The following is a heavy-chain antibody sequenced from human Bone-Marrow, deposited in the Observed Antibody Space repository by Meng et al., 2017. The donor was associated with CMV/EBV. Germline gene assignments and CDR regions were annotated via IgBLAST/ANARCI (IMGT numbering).Heavy chain of an antibody. J-gene: IGHJ6*02. CDR3: ARDPIYRAAAGYYYYYGMDV. D-gene: IGHD6-13*01. CDR1: GGSISSSNW. Sequence: SETLSLTCAVSGGSISSSNWWSWVRQPPGKGLEWIGEIYHSGSTNYNPSLKSRVTISVDKSKNQFSLKLSSVTAADTAVYYCARDPIYRAAAGYYYYYGMDVWGQGTTVTVSS. V-gene: IGHV4-4*02. CDR2: IYHSGST.